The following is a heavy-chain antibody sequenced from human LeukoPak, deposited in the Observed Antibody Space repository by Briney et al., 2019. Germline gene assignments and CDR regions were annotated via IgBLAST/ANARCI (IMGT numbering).Heavy chain of an antibody. CDR3: ARGSGSYYNNWFDP. Sequence: SETLSLTCTVSGGSISSYYWSWIRQPPGKGLEWIGYIYYSGSTNYNPSLKSRVAISVDTSKNQFSLKLSSVTAADTAVYYCARGSGSYYNNWFDPWGQGTLVTVSS. J-gene: IGHJ5*02. V-gene: IGHV4-59*01. CDR1: GGSISSYY. D-gene: IGHD3-10*01. CDR2: IYYSGST.